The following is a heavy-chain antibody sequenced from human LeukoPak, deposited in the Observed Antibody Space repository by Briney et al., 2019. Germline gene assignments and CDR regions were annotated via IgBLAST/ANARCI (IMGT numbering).Heavy chain of an antibody. CDR3: ASSMVAANYYYYGMDV. CDR2: IYYSGST. Sequence: SETLSLTCTVSGGSISSYYWSWLRQPPGKGLEWIGYIYYSGSTNYNPSLKSRVTISVDTSKNQFSLNLSSVTAADTAVYYCASSMVAANYYYYGMDVWGQGTTVTVSS. CDR1: GGSISSYY. D-gene: IGHD2-15*01. V-gene: IGHV4-59*08. J-gene: IGHJ6*02.